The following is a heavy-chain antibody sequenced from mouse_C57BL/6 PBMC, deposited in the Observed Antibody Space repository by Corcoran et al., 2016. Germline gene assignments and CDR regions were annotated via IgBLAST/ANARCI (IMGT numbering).Heavy chain of an antibody. V-gene: IGHV9-3*01. D-gene: IGHD1-1*01. CDR1: GYTFTTYG. CDR3: ARSSYYCSSYRAMDY. J-gene: IGHJ4*01. CDR2: INTYSGVP. Sequence: QIQLVQSGPELKKPGETVKISCKASGYTFTTYGMSWVKQAPGKGLKWMGWINTYSGVPTYADDFKGRFAFSLETSASTAYLQINNLKNEDTATYFCARSSYYCSSYRAMDYWGQGTSVTVSS.